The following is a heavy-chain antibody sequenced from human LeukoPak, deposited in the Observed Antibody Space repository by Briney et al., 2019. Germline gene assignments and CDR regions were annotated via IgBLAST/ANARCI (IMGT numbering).Heavy chain of an antibody. Sequence: ASVKVSCKASGYTFTSYSFTWVRQAPGQGLEWMGWISAYNGNTNYAQKLQGRVTMTTDTSTSTAYMELRSLRSDDTAVYYCARLRLLSLWFDPWGQGTLVTVSS. J-gene: IGHJ5*02. CDR3: ARLRLLSLWFDP. D-gene: IGHD5-12*01. V-gene: IGHV1-18*01. CDR2: ISAYNGNT. CDR1: GYTFTSYS.